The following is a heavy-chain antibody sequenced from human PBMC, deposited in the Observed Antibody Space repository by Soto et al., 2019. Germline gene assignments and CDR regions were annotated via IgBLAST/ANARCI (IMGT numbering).Heavy chain of an antibody. Sequence: XGTLSLTCTVSGGSISSSSYYWGWIRQPPGKGLEWIGSIYYSGSTYYNPSLKSRVTISVDTSKNQFSLKLSSVTAADTAVYYCASQGVYYYDSSGYYFSYWGQGTLVTVSS. D-gene: IGHD3-22*01. CDR1: GGSISSSSYY. CDR2: IYYSGST. J-gene: IGHJ4*02. V-gene: IGHV4-39*01. CDR3: ASQGVYYYDSSGYYFSY.